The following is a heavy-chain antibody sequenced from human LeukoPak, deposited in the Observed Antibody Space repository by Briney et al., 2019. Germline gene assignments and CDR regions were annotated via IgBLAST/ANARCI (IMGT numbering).Heavy chain of an antibody. D-gene: IGHD6-13*01. CDR1: GYTFTGYY. CDR2: INPNSGGT. V-gene: IGHV1-2*02. J-gene: IGHJ4*02. CDR3: ARERIAAAATSADY. Sequence: ASVKVSCKASGYTFTGYYMHWVRQAPGQGLEWMGWINPNSGGTNYAQKFQGRVTMTRDTSISTAYMELSRLRSDDTAVDYCARERIAAAATSADYWGQGTLVTVSS.